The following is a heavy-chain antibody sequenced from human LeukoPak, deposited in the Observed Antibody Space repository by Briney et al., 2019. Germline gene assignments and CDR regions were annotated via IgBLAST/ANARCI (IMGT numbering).Heavy chain of an antibody. Sequence: GASVKVSFTSSGYTFTIYGISWVRQAPGQGREWMGWISAYNGNTNYAQKLQGRVTMTTDTSTSTAYMELRSLRSDDTAVYYCARTGGSGWPTPHYFDYWGQGTLVTVSS. D-gene: IGHD6-19*01. CDR3: ARTGGSGWPTPHYFDY. J-gene: IGHJ4*02. CDR2: ISAYNGNT. V-gene: IGHV1-18*01. CDR1: GYTFTIYG.